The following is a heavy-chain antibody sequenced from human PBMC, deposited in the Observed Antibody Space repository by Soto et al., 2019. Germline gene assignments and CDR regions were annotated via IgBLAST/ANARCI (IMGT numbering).Heavy chain of an antibody. CDR2: INPNSGGT. CDR3: AREGGYCSGGSCYSEAYYYYGMDV. D-gene: IGHD2-15*01. Sequence: GASVKVSCKASGYTFTGYYMHWVRQAPGQGXEWMGWINPNSGGTNYAQKFQGRVTMTRDTSISTAYMELSRLRSDDTAVYYCAREGGYCSGGSCYSEAYYYYGMDVWGQGTTVTVSS. J-gene: IGHJ6*02. CDR1: GYTFTGYY. V-gene: IGHV1-2*02.